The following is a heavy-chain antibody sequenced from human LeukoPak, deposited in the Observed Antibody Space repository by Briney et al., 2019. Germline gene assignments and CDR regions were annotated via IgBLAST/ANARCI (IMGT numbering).Heavy chain of an antibody. Sequence: ASVKVSCKASGYTFTSYDINWVRQATGQGLEWMGWMNPNSGNTGYAQKFQGRVTMTRNTSISTAYMELSSLRSEDTAVYYCAMVYGYRPLVAGTDYYYGMDVWGQGTTVTVSS. CDR2: MNPNSGNT. V-gene: IGHV1-8*01. D-gene: IGHD6-19*01. CDR3: AMVYGYRPLVAGTDYYYGMDV. CDR1: GYTFTSYD. J-gene: IGHJ6*02.